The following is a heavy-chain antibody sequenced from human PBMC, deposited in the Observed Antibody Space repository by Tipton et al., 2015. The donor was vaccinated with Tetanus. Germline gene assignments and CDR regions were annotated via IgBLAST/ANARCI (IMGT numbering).Heavy chain of an antibody. J-gene: IGHJ4*02. D-gene: IGHD3-3*01. CDR3: ARHQSGYFTPFDY. V-gene: IGHV4-61*01. CDR2: IYRSGST. CDR1: GGSVNSGSYY. Sequence: TLSLTCTVSGGSVNSGSYYWSWIRQPPGKGLEWIGYIYRSGSTSYSPSLESRVTISLETSKNQVSLNLNSMAAADTGVYYCARHQSGYFTPFDYWGQGNLVTVSS.